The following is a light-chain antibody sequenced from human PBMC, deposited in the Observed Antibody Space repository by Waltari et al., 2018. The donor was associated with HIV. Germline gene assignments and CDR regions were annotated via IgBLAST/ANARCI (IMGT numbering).Light chain of an antibody. V-gene: IGKV4-1*01. J-gene: IGKJ4*01. CDR1: RTVLYHSDNKNY. CDR2: WAS. CDR3: QQYYSLPPT. Sequence: DIVMTQSPDSLAVSLGETVSINCKSSRTVLYHSDNKNYLAWYQQKPGQAPRVLISWASTRAVMVPSSIPALGVPERFSGSGSGTNFSLTISGLQEDDVAIYYWQQYYSLPPTFGGGTRVERK.